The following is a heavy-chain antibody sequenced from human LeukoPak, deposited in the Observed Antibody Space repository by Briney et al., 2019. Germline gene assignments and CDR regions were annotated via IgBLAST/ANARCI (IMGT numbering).Heavy chain of an antibody. CDR3: ARNPRHQNSNYYYYYGMDV. D-gene: IGHD2-2*01. V-gene: IGHV4-31*03. J-gene: IGHJ6*02. CDR2: IYYSGST. CDR1: GGSISSGGYY. Sequence: SETLYLTCTVSGGSISSGGYYWSWIRQHPGKGLEWIGYIYYSGSTYYNPSLKSRVTISVDTSKNQFSLKLSSVTAADTAVYYCARNPRHQNSNYYYYYGMDVWGQGTTVTVSS.